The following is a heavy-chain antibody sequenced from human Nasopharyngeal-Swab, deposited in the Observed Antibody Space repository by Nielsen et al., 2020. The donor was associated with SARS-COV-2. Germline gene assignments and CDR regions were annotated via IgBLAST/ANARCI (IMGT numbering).Heavy chain of an antibody. CDR3: ARKPSYSCGWYFDY. Sequence: GESLKISCSASGFTFSSYCMHWVRQAPGKGLEWVPVIWYDGSNKYYADSVKGRFTISRDNSKNTLYLQMNSLRAEDTAVYYCARKPSYSCGWYFDYWGQGTLVTVSS. CDR1: GFTFSSYC. J-gene: IGHJ4*02. V-gene: IGHV3-33*01. CDR2: IWYDGSNK. D-gene: IGHD6-19*01.